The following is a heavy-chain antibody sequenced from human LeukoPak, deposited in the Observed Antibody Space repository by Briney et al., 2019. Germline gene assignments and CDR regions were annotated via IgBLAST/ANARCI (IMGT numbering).Heavy chain of an antibody. D-gene: IGHD3-10*01. CDR2: IYTSGTT. CDR1: GGSFSTYY. Sequence: SETLSLTCTVSGGSFSTYYWSWIRQPAGKGLEWIGHIYTSGTTNYNPSLKSRVTMSIDTSKNQFSLKLSSVTAADTAVYYCARGSSRWDGSGSYSEWGYWGQGTLVTVSS. CDR3: ARGSSRWDGSGSYSEWGY. J-gene: IGHJ4*02. V-gene: IGHV4-4*07.